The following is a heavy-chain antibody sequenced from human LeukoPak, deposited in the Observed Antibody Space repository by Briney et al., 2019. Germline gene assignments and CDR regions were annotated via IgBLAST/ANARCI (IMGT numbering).Heavy chain of an antibody. CDR2: ISGSGGSS. V-gene: IGHV3-23*01. Sequence: PGGSLRLSCAASGFTFTSYAMSWVRQAPGRGLECVSTISGSGGSSYYADSVKGRFTISRDNSKNTLYLQMNSLRADDTAVYYCAKGGSPAMLDYWGQGTLVAVSS. D-gene: IGHD2-2*01. CDR1: GFTFTSYA. J-gene: IGHJ4*02. CDR3: AKGGSPAMLDY.